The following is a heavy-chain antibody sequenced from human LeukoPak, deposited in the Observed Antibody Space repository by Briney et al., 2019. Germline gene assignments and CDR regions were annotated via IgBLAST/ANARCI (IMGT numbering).Heavy chain of an antibody. CDR1: GFTFSSYG. V-gene: IGHV3-30*02. CDR2: IRYDGSNK. J-gene: IGHJ6*03. Sequence: AGGSLRLSCAASGFTFSSYGMHWVRQAPGKGLEWVAFIRYDGSNKYYADSVKGRFTISRDNSKNTLYLQMNSLRAEDTAVYYCAKGTRRRYYYYMDVWGKGTTVTVSS. CDR3: AKGTRRRYYYYMDV.